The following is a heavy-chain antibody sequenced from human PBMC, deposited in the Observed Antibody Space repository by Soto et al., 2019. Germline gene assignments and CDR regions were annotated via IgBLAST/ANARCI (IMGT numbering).Heavy chain of an antibody. D-gene: IGHD2-2*01. CDR2: IYYSGST. CDR1: GGSISSGGYY. J-gene: IGHJ5*02. CDR3: ARARDPYYCSSTSCYHWFDP. V-gene: IGHV4-31*03. Sequence: SETLSLTCTVSGGSISSGGYYWSWIRQHPGKGLEWIGYIYYSGSTYYNPSLKSRVTISVDTSKNQFSLKLSSVTAADTAVYYCARARDPYYCSSTSCYHWFDPWGQGTLVTVSS.